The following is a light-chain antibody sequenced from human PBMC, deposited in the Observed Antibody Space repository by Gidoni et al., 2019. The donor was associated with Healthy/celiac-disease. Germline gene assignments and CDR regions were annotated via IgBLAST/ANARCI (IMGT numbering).Light chain of an antibody. V-gene: IGKV3-11*01. J-gene: IGKJ4*01. Sequence: EIVLTQSPATLSLSPGERATLSCRASQSVSSYLAWYQQKPGQAPRLLIYDASNRATGIPARFSGSGSGTDFTLTISSLEPEDFAVYYCLQRSNWLRGLTFGGGTKVEIK. CDR1: QSVSSY. CDR2: DAS. CDR3: LQRSNWLRGLT.